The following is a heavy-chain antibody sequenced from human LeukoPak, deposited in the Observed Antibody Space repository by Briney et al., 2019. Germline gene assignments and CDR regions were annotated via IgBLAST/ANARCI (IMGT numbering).Heavy chain of an antibody. V-gene: IGHV3-30*01. CDR1: GFTFSSYA. D-gene: IGHD5-18*01. CDR3: AREMRGYSYGSNDY. J-gene: IGHJ4*02. CDR2: ISYDGSNK. Sequence: GGSLRLSCAASGFTFSSYAMHWVRQAPGKGLEWVAVISYDGSNKYYVDSVKGRFTISRDNSKNTLYLQMNSLRAEDTAVYYCAREMRGYSYGSNDYWGQGTLVTVSS.